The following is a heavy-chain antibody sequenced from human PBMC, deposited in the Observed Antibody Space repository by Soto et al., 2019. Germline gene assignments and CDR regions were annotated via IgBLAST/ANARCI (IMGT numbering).Heavy chain of an antibody. CDR3: ARREIQGPIDY. V-gene: IGHV4-28*01. D-gene: IGHD1-26*01. CDR2: IYYSGTT. J-gene: IGHJ4*02. CDR1: GYSISSSNW. Sequence: QVQLQESGPGLVKPSDTLSLTCAVSGYSISSSNWWGWIRQPPGKGLEWIGYIYYSGTTYYNPSLKSRVTLSVDTSENQFSLKLTSVTAVDTAVYYCARREIQGPIDYWGQGTLVTVSS.